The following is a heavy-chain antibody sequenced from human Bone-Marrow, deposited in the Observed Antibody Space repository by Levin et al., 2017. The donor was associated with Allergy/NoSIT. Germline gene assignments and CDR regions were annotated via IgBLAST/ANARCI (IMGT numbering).Heavy chain of an antibody. CDR3: ARGWGVGRTTRSPNWFDP. CDR1: GYTFTSYD. CDR2: MNPNSGNT. D-gene: IGHD3-10*01. V-gene: IGHV1-8*01. J-gene: IGHJ5*02. Sequence: GESLKISCKASGYTFTSYDINWVRQATGQGLEWMGWMNPNSGNTGYAQKFQGRVTMTRNTSISTAYMELSSLRSEDTAVYYCARGWGVGRTTRSPNWFDPWGQGTLVTVSS.